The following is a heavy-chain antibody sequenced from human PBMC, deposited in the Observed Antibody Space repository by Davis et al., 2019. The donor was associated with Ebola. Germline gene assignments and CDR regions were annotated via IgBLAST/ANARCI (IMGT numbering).Heavy chain of an antibody. Sequence: GESLKISCKGSGNSFTSFWIGWVRHMPGKGLEWMGIIYPRDSDTRYSPSFQGQVTISADKSITTAYLQWSSLKASDTATYYCARHGCSGGGCYDENFDYWGQGTLVTVSS. CDR3: ARHGCSGGGCYDENFDY. D-gene: IGHD2-15*01. CDR1: GNSFTSFW. J-gene: IGHJ4*02. CDR2: IYPRDSDT. V-gene: IGHV5-51*01.